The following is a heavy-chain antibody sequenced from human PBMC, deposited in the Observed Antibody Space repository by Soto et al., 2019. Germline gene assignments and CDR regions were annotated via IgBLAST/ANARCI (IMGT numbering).Heavy chain of an antibody. Sequence: PGGSLRLSCAASGFSFIDYAINWARQVPGRGLEYVAGIGGRGGNAFYADSMKGRFSISRDNSKNTVYLHMHNLRVDDSAMYYCAKARHSGDFAGSYDSWGQGTLVTVSS. CDR3: AKARHSGDFAGSYDS. CDR2: IGGRGGNA. V-gene: IGHV3-23*01. CDR1: GFSFIDYA. D-gene: IGHD2-21*02. J-gene: IGHJ5*02.